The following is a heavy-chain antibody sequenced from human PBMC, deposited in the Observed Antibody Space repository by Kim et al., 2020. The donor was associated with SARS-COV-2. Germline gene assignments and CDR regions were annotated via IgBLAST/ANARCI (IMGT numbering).Heavy chain of an antibody. CDR2: INPNSGGT. Sequence: ASVKVSCKASGYTFTGYYMHWVRQAPGQGLEWMGWINPNSGGTNYAQKFQGRVTMTRDTSISTAYMELSRRRSDDTAVYYCARRASITMIVVVYNWFDPWGQGTLVTVSS. CDR3: ARRASITMIVVVYNWFDP. D-gene: IGHD3-22*01. J-gene: IGHJ5*02. CDR1: GYTFTGYY. V-gene: IGHV1-2*02.